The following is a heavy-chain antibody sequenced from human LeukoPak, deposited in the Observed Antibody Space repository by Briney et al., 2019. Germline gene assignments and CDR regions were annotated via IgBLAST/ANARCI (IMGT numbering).Heavy chain of an antibody. V-gene: IGHV3-23*01. CDR3: AILTNYYDSGRYYSLPNFFDY. CDR2: ISGSGGST. D-gene: IGHD3-22*01. CDR1: GFTFSSYA. Sequence: GGSLRLSCAASGFTFSSYAMSWVRQAPGKGLEWVSAISGSGGSTYYADSVKGRFTISRDNSKNTLYLQMNSLRAEDTAVYYCAILTNYYDSGRYYSLPNFFDYWGQGTLVTVSS. J-gene: IGHJ4*02.